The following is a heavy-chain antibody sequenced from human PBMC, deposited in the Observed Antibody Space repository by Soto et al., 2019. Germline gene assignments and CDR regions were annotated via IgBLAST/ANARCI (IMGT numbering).Heavy chain of an antibody. CDR2: IIPIFGTA. Sequence: AASVKVSCKASGGTFSSYAISWVRQAPGQGLEWMGGIIPIFGTANYAQKFQGRVTITADESTSTAYMELSSLRSEDTAVYYCEGAAATSYYYYGMDVWGQGTTVTVSS. D-gene: IGHD2-15*01. CDR1: GGTFSSYA. V-gene: IGHV1-69*13. CDR3: EGAAATSYYYYGMDV. J-gene: IGHJ6*02.